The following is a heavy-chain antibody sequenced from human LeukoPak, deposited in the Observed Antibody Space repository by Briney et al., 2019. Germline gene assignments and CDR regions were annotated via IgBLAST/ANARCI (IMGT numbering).Heavy chain of an antibody. CDR2: TSYNGNT. J-gene: IGHJ4*02. CDR3: ARHSGSGWQALGY. Sequence: ASVKVSCKASGYTFINYGISWVRQAPGLGLEWMGWTSYNGNTNYAQKFQDRVTMTTDTSTTTAYMESRSLESDDTAVYYCARHSGSGWQALGYWGQGTLVTVSS. V-gene: IGHV1-18*04. CDR1: GYTFINYG. D-gene: IGHD6-19*01.